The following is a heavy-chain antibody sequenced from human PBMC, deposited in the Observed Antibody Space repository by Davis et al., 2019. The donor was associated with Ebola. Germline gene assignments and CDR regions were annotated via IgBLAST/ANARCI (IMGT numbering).Heavy chain of an antibody. D-gene: IGHD3-22*01. CDR3: ARDSNYYDETYGMDV. Sequence: AASVKVSCKASEYTFTSYPMHWVRQAPGQGLEWMGWINTNTGIPTYAQDFTGRFVFSLDTSVSTAYLQISSLKADDTAVYYCARDSNYYDETYGMDVWGQGTTVTVAS. CDR2: INTNTGIP. J-gene: IGHJ6*02. CDR1: EYTFTSYP. V-gene: IGHV7-4-1*02.